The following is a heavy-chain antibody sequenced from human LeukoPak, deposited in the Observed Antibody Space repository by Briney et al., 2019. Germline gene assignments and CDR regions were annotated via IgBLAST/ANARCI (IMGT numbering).Heavy chain of an antibody. CDR3: AKDHYYDSSGKNYFDY. CDR2: ISGSGGST. J-gene: IGHJ4*02. CDR1: GFTFSSYA. Sequence: GGSLRLSCAASGFTFSSYAMSWVRQAPGKGLEWVSAISGSGGSTYYADSVKGRFTISRDNSKNTLYLQMNSLRAEDTAVYYCAKDHYYDSSGKNYFDYWGQGTLVTVSS. V-gene: IGHV3-23*01. D-gene: IGHD3-22*01.